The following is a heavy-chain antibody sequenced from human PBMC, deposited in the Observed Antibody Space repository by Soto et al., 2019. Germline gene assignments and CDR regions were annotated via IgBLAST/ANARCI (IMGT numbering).Heavy chain of an antibody. D-gene: IGHD3-22*01. Sequence: SETLSLTCTVSGDSISNYYWSWIRQPPGKGLEWIGNIYYSGSTNYNPSLKSRVTISVDTSKNQFSLRLSSVTAPDTAVYYCASYFYSSGHVDAFDIWGRGTVVTVSS. J-gene: IGHJ3*02. V-gene: IGHV4-59*01. CDR3: ASYFYSSGHVDAFDI. CDR1: GDSISNYY. CDR2: IYYSGST.